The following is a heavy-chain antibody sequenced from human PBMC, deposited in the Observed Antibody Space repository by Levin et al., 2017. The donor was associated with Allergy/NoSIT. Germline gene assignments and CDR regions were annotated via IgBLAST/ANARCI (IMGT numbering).Heavy chain of an antibody. CDR3: AKSGAGDYYGSGSFDY. CDR1: GFTFSSYA. D-gene: IGHD3-10*01. J-gene: IGHJ4*02. V-gene: IGHV3-23*01. Sequence: GGSLRLSCAASGFTFSSYAMSWVRQAPGKGLEWVSAISGSGGSTYYADSVKGRFTISRDNSKNTLYLQMNSLRAEDTAVYYCAKSGAGDYYGSGSFDYWGQGTLVTVSS. CDR2: ISGSGGST.